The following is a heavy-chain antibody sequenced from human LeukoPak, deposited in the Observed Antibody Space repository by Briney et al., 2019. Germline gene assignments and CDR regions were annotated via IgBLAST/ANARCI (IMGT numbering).Heavy chain of an antibody. Sequence: GGSLRLSCAASGFTFSSYWMHWVRQAPGKGLVWVSRINTDGSSTSYADSVKGRFTISRDNAKNTLYLQMNSLRAEDTAVYYCARDGLWFGELSRVDYWGQGTLVTLSS. V-gene: IGHV3-74*01. J-gene: IGHJ4*02. CDR2: INTDGSST. CDR3: ARDGLWFGELSRVDY. D-gene: IGHD3-10*01. CDR1: GFTFSSYW.